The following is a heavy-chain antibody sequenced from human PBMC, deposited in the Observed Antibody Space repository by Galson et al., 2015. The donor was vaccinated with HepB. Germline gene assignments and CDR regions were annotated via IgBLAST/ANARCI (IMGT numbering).Heavy chain of an antibody. CDR2: IYYSGST. Sequence: LSLTCTVSGGSISSYYWSWIRQPPGKGLEWIGYIYYSGSTNYNPSLKSRVTISVDTSKNQFSLKLSSVTAADTAVYYCAREGAASENYDFWSGYYTSRQNWFDPWGQGTLVTVSS. J-gene: IGHJ5*02. CDR1: GGSISSYY. CDR3: AREGAASENYDFWSGYYTSRQNWFDP. D-gene: IGHD3-3*01. V-gene: IGHV4-59*01.